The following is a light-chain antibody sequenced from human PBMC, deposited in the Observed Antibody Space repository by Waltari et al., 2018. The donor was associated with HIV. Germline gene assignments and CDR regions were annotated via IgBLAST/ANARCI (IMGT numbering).Light chain of an antibody. V-gene: IGLV2-14*01. CDR1: SSDIATYKY. CDR3: ASYTITSTLV. J-gene: IGLJ3*02. CDR2: DAN. Sequence: QSALTQPASVSGSLGQSITIACIGTSSDIATYKYVFWYQHHPDKAPRLLIYDANSRPSGVPFRFSGSKSVNTASLTISGRQAEDEADYYCASYTITSTLVFGRGTKVTVL.